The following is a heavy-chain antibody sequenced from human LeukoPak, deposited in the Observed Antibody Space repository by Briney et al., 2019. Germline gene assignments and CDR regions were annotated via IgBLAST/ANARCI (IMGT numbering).Heavy chain of an antibody. CDR3: ARAREYYYGSGSYKFDY. J-gene: IGHJ4*02. V-gene: IGHV4-59*01. CDR2: IYYSGST. CDR1: GGSISSYY. D-gene: IGHD3-10*01. Sequence: SGTLSLTCAVSGGSISSYYWSWIRQPPGKGLEWIGYIYYSGSTNYNPSLKSRVTISVDTSKNQFSLKLSSVTAADTAVYYCARAREYYYGSGSYKFDYWGQGTLVTVSS.